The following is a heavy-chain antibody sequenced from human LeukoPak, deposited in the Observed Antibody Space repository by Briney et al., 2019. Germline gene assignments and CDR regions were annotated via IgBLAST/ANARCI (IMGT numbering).Heavy chain of an antibody. CDR2: ISAYNGNT. J-gene: IGHJ4*02. D-gene: IGHD5-18*01. CDR3: ARGRLDTASDY. V-gene: IGHV1-18*01. Sequence: ASVKVSCEASGYTFINYGFTWVRQAPGQGLEWMGWISAYNGNTDYAQKLQGRVTMTTDTSTSTAYMELRSLRSDDTAVYYCARGRLDTASDYWGQGTLVTVSS. CDR1: GYTFINYG.